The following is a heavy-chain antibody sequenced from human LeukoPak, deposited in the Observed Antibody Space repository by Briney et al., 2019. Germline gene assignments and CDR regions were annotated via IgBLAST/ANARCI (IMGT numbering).Heavy chain of an antibody. J-gene: IGHJ6*02. CDR3: ARADSGSYALYYYYGMDV. CDR1: GGSISSGGYY. V-gene: IGHV4-31*03. Sequence: PSETLSLNCTVSGGSISSGGYYWSWIRQHPGKGLEWIGYIYYSGSTYYNPSLKSRVTISVDTSKNQFSLKLSSVTAADTAVYYCARADSGSYALYYYYGMDVWGQGTTVTVSS. CDR2: IYYSGST. D-gene: IGHD1-26*01.